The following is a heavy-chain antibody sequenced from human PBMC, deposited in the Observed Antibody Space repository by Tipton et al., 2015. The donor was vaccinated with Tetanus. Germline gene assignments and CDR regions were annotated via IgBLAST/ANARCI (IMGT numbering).Heavy chain of an antibody. D-gene: IGHD3-9*01. V-gene: IGHV4-61*01. J-gene: IGHJ2*01. CDR1: GDSVNRGNFY. Sequence: TLSLTCTVSGDSVNRGNFYWTWIRQPPGKGLEWIGYKYHTGSTKYNPALESRLTISLDATNNVLSLELTSVTPADTAVYYCVREGDMLERYFDLWGRGTLVTVSS. CDR2: KYHTGST. CDR3: VREGDMLERYFDL.